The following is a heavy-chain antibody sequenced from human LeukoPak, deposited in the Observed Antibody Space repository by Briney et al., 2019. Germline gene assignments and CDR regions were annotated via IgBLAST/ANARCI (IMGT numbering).Heavy chain of an antibody. CDR3: ARDAYYYDSRGSP. V-gene: IGHV3-21*01. CDR2: ISSSSSYI. CDR1: GFTFSSYS. Sequence: GGSLRLSCAAPGFTFSSYSMNWVRQAPGKGLEWVSSISSSSSYIYYADSMKGRVTISRDNAKNSLYLQMNNLRAEDTAVYYCARDAYYYDSRGSPWGQGTLVTVSS. J-gene: IGHJ5*02. D-gene: IGHD3-22*01.